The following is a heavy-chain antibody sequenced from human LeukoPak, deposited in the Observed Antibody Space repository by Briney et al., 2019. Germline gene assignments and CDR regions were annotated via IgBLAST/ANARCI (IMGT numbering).Heavy chain of an antibody. Sequence: SETLSLTCTVSGGSISRYYWSWIRQPPGKGLEWIGYIYYSGSTNYNPSLKSRVTISVDTSKNQFSLKLSSVTAADTAVYYCARATWIDYFDYWGQGTLVTVSS. CDR3: ARATWIDYFDY. CDR1: GGSISRYY. CDR2: IYYSGST. D-gene: IGHD1-1*01. J-gene: IGHJ4*02. V-gene: IGHV4-59*01.